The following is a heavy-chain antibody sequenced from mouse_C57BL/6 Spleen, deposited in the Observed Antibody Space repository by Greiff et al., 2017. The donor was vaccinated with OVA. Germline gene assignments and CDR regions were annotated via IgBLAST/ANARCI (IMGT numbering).Heavy chain of an antibody. J-gene: IGHJ1*03. D-gene: IGHD1-1*01. Sequence: EVQGVESGGGLVKPGGSLKLSCAASGFTFSDYGMHWVRQAPEKGLEWVAYISSGSSTIYYADTVKGRFTISRDNAKNTLFLQMTSLRSEDTAMDYCARGGYYYGTGYFDVWGTGTTVTVSS. CDR2: ISSGSSTI. CDR1: GFTFSDYG. V-gene: IGHV5-17*01. CDR3: ARGGYYYGTGYFDV.